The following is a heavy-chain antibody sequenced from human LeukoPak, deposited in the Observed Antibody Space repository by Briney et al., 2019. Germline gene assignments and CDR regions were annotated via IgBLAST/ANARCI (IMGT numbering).Heavy chain of an antibody. D-gene: IGHD1-26*01. CDR2: ISSSGTTI. CDR1: GFTFSSYA. J-gene: IGHJ4*02. CDR3: ARRRDSGSLQHFDY. V-gene: IGHV3-11*01. Sequence: GGSLRLSCAASGFTFSSYAMSWIRQAPGKGLEWVSYISSSGTTIYYADSVKGRFTISRDNAKNSLYLQMNSLRAEDTAVYYCARRRDSGSLQHFDYWGQGTLVTVSS.